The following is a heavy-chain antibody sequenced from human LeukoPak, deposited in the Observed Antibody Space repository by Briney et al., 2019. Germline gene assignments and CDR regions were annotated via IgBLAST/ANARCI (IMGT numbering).Heavy chain of an antibody. CDR1: GLTFSSYA. J-gene: IGHJ4*02. D-gene: IGHD1-1*01. CDR3: ARSRTQKGVFDY. CDR2: ISGSGGST. Sequence: GGSLRLSCAASGLTFSSYAMSWVRQAPGKGLEWVSAISGSGGSTYYADSVKGRFTISRDNSKNTLYLQMNSLRAEDTAVYYCARSRTQKGVFDYWGQGTLVTVSS. V-gene: IGHV3-23*01.